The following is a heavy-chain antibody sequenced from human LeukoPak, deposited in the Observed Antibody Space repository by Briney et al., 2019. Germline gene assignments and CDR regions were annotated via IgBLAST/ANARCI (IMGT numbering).Heavy chain of an antibody. CDR1: GGSISSGSYY. D-gene: IGHD2-21*01. J-gene: IGHJ4*02. Sequence: PSETLSLTCTVSGGSISSGSYYWSWIRQPAGKGLEWIGRIYTSGSTYYNPSLKSRVTISVDTSKNQFSLKLSSVTAADTAVYYCARRVVDVIAIDYWGQGTLVTVSS. V-gene: IGHV4-61*02. CDR2: IYTSGST. CDR3: ARRVVDVIAIDY.